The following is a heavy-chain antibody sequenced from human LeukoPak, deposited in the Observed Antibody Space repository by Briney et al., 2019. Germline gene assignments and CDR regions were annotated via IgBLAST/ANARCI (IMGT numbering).Heavy chain of an antibody. D-gene: IGHD3-22*01. CDR1: GFTFSSYS. CDR2: ITSSSSTI. V-gene: IGHV3-48*02. J-gene: IGHJ3*02. Sequence: GGSLRLSCAASGFTFSSYSMNWVRQAPGKGLEWVSYITSSSSTIYYADSVKGRFTISRDNAKNSVYLQMNSLRDEDMAVYYCARGVPRYYESSGYEDDAFDIWGQGTMVTVSS. CDR3: ARGVPRYYESSGYEDDAFDI.